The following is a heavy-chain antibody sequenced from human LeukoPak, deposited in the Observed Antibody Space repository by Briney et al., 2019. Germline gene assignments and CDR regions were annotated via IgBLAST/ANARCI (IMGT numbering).Heavy chain of an antibody. CDR1: GFTFSTYG. V-gene: IGHV3-23*01. J-gene: IGHJ3*02. CDR3: AKAVAGTPNDAFYI. Sequence: PGGSLRLSCAASGFTFSTYGMSWVRQAPGRGLEWVSSISGSGGSTYYADSVKGRLTISRDNSKNTLYLQMNSLRAEDTAVYYCAKAVAGTPNDAFYIWGQGTMVTVSS. D-gene: IGHD6-19*01. CDR2: ISGSGGST.